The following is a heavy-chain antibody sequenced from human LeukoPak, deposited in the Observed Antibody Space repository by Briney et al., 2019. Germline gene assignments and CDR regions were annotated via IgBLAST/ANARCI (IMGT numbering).Heavy chain of an antibody. Sequence: KASETLSLTCTVSGGSISSSSYYWGWIRQPPGKGLEWIGSIYYSGSTYYNPSLKSRVTISVDTSKNQFSLKLSSVTAADTAVYYCASHPVRARRYCSSTSCPKSGSDAFDIWGQGTMVTVSS. CDR1: GGSISSSSYY. CDR3: ASHPVRARRYCSSTSCPKSGSDAFDI. J-gene: IGHJ3*02. CDR2: IYYSGST. D-gene: IGHD2-2*01. V-gene: IGHV4-39*01.